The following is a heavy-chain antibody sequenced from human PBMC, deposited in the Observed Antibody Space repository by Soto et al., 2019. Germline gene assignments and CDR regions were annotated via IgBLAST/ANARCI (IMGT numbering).Heavy chain of an antibody. V-gene: IGHV3-23*01. J-gene: IGHJ3*02. D-gene: IGHD2-15*01. CDR1: GFTFSSYG. CDR2: ISGSGGST. Sequence: PGGSLRLSCAASGFTFSSYGMSWVRQAPGKGLEWVSAISGSGGSTYYADSVKGRFIISRDISKNTLFLQMNSLRAEDTAVYYCAIDPLRGGGAFDIWGQGTMVTVSS. CDR3: AIDPLRGGGAFDI.